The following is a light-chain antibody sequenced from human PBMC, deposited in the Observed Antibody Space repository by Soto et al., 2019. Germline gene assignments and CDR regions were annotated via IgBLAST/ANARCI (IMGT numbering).Light chain of an antibody. CDR1: QSVSSN. V-gene: IGKV3-15*01. CDR3: QQYNNWPPWT. Sequence: EIVLTQPPGTLSLSPGERATLSCRASQSVSSNLAWYQQNPGQAPRLLIYGASTRATGIPARFSGSGSGTEFTLTISSLQSEDFAVYYCQQYNNWPPWTFGQGTKVDIK. J-gene: IGKJ1*01. CDR2: GAS.